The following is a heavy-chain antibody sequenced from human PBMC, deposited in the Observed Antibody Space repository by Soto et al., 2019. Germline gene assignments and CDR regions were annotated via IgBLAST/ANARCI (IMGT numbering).Heavy chain of an antibody. Sequence: GGSLRLSCAASGFTFSDYWMHWVRQAPGKGLEWVSRIKRDGSTTNYADSVKGRFTISRDNAKNTLYLQMNSLRAEDTAVYYCARGLISLHSAGAPGDVWGKGTTVTVSS. D-gene: IGHD2-8*01. J-gene: IGHJ6*04. CDR1: GFTFSDYW. CDR3: ARGLISLHSAGAPGDV. V-gene: IGHV3-74*01. CDR2: IKRDGSTT.